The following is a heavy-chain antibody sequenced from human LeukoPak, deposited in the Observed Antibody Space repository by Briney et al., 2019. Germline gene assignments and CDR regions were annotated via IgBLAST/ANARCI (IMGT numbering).Heavy chain of an antibody. CDR2: ISYEESNK. CDR3: AKDPPGYNYGYLDS. J-gene: IGHJ4*02. CDR1: GSTFKNFG. D-gene: IGHD5-18*01. Sequence: PGRSLRLSCAASGSTFKNFGMHWVRQAPGKGLEWVAVISYEESNKYYGDSVKGRFSISRDNSKNTLYLEMNSLRAEDTAVYYCAKDPPGYNYGYLDSWGQGTLVTVSS. V-gene: IGHV3-30*18.